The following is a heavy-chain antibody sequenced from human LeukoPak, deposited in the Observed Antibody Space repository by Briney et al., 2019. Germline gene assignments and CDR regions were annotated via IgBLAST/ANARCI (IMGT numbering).Heavy chain of an antibody. Sequence: PGGSLRLSCAAPGFTFSSYSMNWVRQSAGKGLVWVSYISNSSSTIYYADSVKGRFTISRDNAKNSLYLQMNSLRAEDTAVYYCARVYCSGGSCSTGDYFDYWGQGTLVTVSS. V-gene: IGHV3-48*01. J-gene: IGHJ4*02. CDR1: GFTFSSYS. D-gene: IGHD2-15*01. CDR3: ARVYCSGGSCSTGDYFDY. CDR2: ISNSSSTI.